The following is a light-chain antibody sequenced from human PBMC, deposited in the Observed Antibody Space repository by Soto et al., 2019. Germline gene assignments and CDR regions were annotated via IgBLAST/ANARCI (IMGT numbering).Light chain of an antibody. V-gene: IGKV1-33*01. CDR3: QQYESYSPLT. Sequence: DIQMTQSPSSLSASVGDRVTITCQASQDISNYLNWYQQKPGKAPKLLIYDASNLETGVPSRFSGSGSGTDFTFTISSLQPEDIATYYCQQYESYSPLTFGGGTKVDIK. CDR2: DAS. CDR1: QDISNY. J-gene: IGKJ4*01.